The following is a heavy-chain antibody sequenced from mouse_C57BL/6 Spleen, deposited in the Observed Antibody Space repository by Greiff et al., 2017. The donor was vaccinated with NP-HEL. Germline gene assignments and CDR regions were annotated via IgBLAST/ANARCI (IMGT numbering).Heavy chain of an antibody. CDR1: GYTFTSYW. CDR3: AGGNYRGFAY. V-gene: IGHV1-50*01. CDR2: IDPSDSYT. D-gene: IGHD2-1*01. J-gene: IGHJ3*01. Sequence: QVQLQQPGAELVKPGASVKLSCKASGYTFTSYWMQWVKQRPGQGLEWIGEIDPSDSYTNYNQKFKGKATLTVDTSSSTAYMQLSSLTSEDSAVYYCAGGNYRGFAYWGQGTLVTVSA.